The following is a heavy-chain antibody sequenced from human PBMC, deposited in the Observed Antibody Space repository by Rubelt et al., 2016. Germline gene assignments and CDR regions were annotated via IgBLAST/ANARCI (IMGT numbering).Heavy chain of an antibody. D-gene: IGHD6-6*01. CDR1: GFTFSSYA. J-gene: IGHJ4*02. CDR3: AKRSSYGSSPQFDN. Sequence: EVQLLESGGGLVQPGGSLRLSCAASGFTFSSYAMSWVRQAPGKGLEWVSAISPSCGDTYYSDSVKGRCTVSRDNAKKTLCLQMDSLRAEATAVYYCAKRSSYGSSPQFDNWGQGTLVTVST. CDR2: ISPSCGDT. V-gene: IGHV3-23*01.